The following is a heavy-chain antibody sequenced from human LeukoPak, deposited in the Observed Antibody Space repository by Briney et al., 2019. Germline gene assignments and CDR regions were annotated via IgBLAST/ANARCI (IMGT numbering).Heavy chain of an antibody. CDR2: IYYSGST. CDR3: AQSLASRTYYYYYYMDV. J-gene: IGHJ6*03. V-gene: IGHV4-31*03. D-gene: IGHD2-15*01. Sequence: SETLSLTCTVSGGSISSGGYYWSWIRQHAGKGLEWIGYIYYSGSTYYNPSLKSRVTISVDRSKNQFSLKLSSVTAADTAVYYCAQSLASRTYYYYYYMDVWGKGTTVTVSS. CDR1: GGSISSGGYY.